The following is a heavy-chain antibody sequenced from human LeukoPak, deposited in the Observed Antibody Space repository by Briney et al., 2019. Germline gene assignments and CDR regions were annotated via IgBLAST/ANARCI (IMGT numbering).Heavy chain of an antibody. CDR2: IYYSGST. CDR3: ARHISYSSGWYYFDY. CDR1: GGSISSYY. D-gene: IGHD6-19*01. Sequence: PSETLSLTCTVSGGSISSYYWSWIRQPPGKGLEWIGYIYYSGSTNYNPSLKSRVTISVDTSKNQFSLKLSSVTAADTAVYYCARHISYSSGWYYFDYWGQGTLVTVSS. J-gene: IGHJ4*02. V-gene: IGHV4-59*08.